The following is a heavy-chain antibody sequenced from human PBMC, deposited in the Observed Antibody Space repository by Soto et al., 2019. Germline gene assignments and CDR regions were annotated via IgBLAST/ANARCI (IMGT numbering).Heavy chain of an antibody. CDR2: ISYDGSNK. CDR3: AKDLHYYDSSGGDAFDI. V-gene: IGHV3-30*18. J-gene: IGHJ3*02. D-gene: IGHD3-22*01. Sequence: QVQLVESGGGVVQPGRSLRLSCAASGFTFSSYGMHWVRQAPGKGLEWVAVISYDGSNKYYADSVKGRFTISRDNSKNPLYLQMNSLRAEDTAVYYCAKDLHYYDSSGGDAFDIWGQGTMVTVSS. CDR1: GFTFSSYG.